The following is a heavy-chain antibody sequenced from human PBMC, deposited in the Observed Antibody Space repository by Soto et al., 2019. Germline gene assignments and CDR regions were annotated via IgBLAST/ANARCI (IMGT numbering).Heavy chain of an antibody. Sequence: GGSLRLSCAATGFVVDRTYMTWVRQAPGKGLEWVSVIYSGGGTYYADSVEGRFTISRDTSKNTLHLQMNDLRAEDTALYYCARGGVQDAFDIWGQGTMVTVSS. CDR3: ARGGVQDAFDI. CDR2: IYSGGGT. J-gene: IGHJ3*02. V-gene: IGHV3-53*01. D-gene: IGHD1-26*01. CDR1: GFVVDRTY.